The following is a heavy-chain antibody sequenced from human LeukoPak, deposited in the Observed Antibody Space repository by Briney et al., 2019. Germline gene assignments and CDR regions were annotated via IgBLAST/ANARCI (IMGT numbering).Heavy chain of an antibody. Sequence: SETLSLTCTVSGGSISSSSYYWGWIRQPPGKGLEWIGSIYYSGSTYYNPSRKSRVTISVDTSKNQFSLKLSSVTAADTAVYYCARRVIRYCSSTSCSTHYYYYYMDVWGKGTTVTVSS. V-gene: IGHV4-39*01. CDR2: IYYSGST. CDR1: GGSISSSSYY. CDR3: ARRVIRYCSSTSCSTHYYYYYMDV. D-gene: IGHD2-2*01. J-gene: IGHJ6*03.